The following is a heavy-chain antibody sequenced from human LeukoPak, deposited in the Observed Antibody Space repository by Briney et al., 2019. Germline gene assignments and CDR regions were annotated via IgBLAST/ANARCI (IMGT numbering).Heavy chain of an antibody. J-gene: IGHJ4*02. CDR3: AKGRSYYDFWSGRF. CDR2: ISGSGGST. D-gene: IGHD3-3*01. V-gene: IGHV3-23*01. CDR1: GFTFSSYG. Sequence: TGGSLRLSCAASGFTFSSYGMSWVRQAPGKGLEWVSAISGSGGSTYYADPVKGRFTISRDNSKNTLYLQMNSLRAEDTAVYYCAKGRSYYDFWSGRFWGQGTLVTVSS.